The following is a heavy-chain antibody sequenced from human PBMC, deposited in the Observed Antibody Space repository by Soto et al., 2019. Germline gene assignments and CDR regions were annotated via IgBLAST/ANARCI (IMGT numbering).Heavy chain of an antibody. CDR3: ARNMDYYYGRGSGNGHGV. J-gene: IGHJ6*02. CDR1: GYTFTAYH. Sequence: QVQLVQSGAEVKEPGDSVRVSCEASGYTFTAYHIHWVRQAPGQGLEWMGWINPKFGDTTYAQDFQGRVSMTRDMSISTVYMELIRLTADYTAIYYCARNMDYYYGRGSGNGHGVWGQGTTVTVFS. V-gene: IGHV1-2*02. D-gene: IGHD3-10*02. CDR2: INPKFGDT.